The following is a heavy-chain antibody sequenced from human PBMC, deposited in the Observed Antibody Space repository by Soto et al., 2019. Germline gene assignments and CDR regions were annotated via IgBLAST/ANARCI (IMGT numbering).Heavy chain of an antibody. CDR3: ARHGDYYGMDV. Sequence: SETLSLTCAVNGGSFSGYYWSWIRQPPGKGLEWIGEINHSGTTNYNPSLKSRVTISVDTSKNQFSLKVNSVTAADTGVYFCARHGDYYGMDVWGQGTTVTVSS. J-gene: IGHJ6*02. D-gene: IGHD3-16*01. CDR1: GGSFSGYY. V-gene: IGHV4-34*01. CDR2: INHSGTT.